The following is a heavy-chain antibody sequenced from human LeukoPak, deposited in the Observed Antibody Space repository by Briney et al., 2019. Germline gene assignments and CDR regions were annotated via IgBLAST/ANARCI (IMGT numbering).Heavy chain of an antibody. CDR2: ISGSGGST. CDR3: AKHGLERLGELSLSRFDY. D-gene: IGHD3-16*02. V-gene: IGHV3-23*01. J-gene: IGHJ4*02. Sequence: GGSLRLSCAASGFTFSTYAMSWVRQAPGKGLEWVSAISGSGGSTYYADSVKGRFTISRDNSKNTLYLQMNSLRAEDTAVYYCAKHGLERLGELSLSRFDYWGQGTLVTVSS. CDR1: GFTFSTYA.